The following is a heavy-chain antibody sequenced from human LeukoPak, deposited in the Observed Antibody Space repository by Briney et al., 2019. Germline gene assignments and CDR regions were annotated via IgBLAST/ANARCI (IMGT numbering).Heavy chain of an antibody. CDR3: ARVAIEGAGADY. CDR2: ISSSNTYI. J-gene: IGHJ4*02. Sequence: GGSLRLSCAASGFTFSSYNMNWVRQAPGKGLEWVSSISSSNTYIYYADSVKGRFTISRDNARNSLYLQMNTLRAEDTAVYYCARVAIEGAGADYWGQGTLVTVSS. CDR1: GFTFSSYN. D-gene: IGHD6-13*01. V-gene: IGHV3-21*01.